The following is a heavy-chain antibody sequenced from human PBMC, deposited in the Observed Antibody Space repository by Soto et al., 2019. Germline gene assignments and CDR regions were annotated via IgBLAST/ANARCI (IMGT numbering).Heavy chain of an antibody. CDR2: IYYSGST. CDR1: GGSISSYY. D-gene: IGHD3-3*01. Sequence: QVQLQESGPGLVKPSETLSLPCTVSGGSISSYYWSWIRQPPGKGLEWIGYIYYSGSTNYNPTLKSRVTMLVDTSKHHFSLKLRSVTDADKAVYYCARGVDGVVIRVWGQVTTVTVSS. V-gene: IGHV4-59*01. CDR3: ARGVDGVVIRV. J-gene: IGHJ6*02.